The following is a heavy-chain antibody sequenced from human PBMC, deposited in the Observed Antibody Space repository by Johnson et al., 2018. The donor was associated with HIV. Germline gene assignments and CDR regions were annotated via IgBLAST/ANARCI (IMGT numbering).Heavy chain of an antibody. CDR2: ISGSGGST. CDR1: GFTFSSYA. D-gene: IGHD3-3*01. V-gene: IGHV3-23*04. Sequence: VQLVESGGGLVQPGGSLRLSCAASGFTFSSYAMSWVRQAPGTGLEWVSAISGSGGSTYYADSVKGRFTISRDNSKNTLYLQMNSLRAEDTAVYYCAKVYGNFNFWSGDPSFFDIWGQGTMVTVSS. J-gene: IGHJ3*02. CDR3: AKVYGNFNFWSGDPSFFDI.